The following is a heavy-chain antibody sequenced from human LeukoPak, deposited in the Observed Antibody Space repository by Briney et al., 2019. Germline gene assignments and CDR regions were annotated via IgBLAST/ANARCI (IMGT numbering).Heavy chain of an antibody. CDR2: ISSSASTI. CDR1: GFSFSDYY. Sequence: GGSLRLSCAASGFSFSDYYMSWIRQAPGKGLEWVSYISSSASTIYYADSVKGRFTISRDNAKNSLYLQMNSLRAEDTAVYFCAKRGVVIRVILVGFHKEAYYFDSWGQGALVTVSS. D-gene: IGHD3-22*01. V-gene: IGHV3-11*01. J-gene: IGHJ4*02. CDR3: AKRGVVIRVILVGFHKEAYYFDS.